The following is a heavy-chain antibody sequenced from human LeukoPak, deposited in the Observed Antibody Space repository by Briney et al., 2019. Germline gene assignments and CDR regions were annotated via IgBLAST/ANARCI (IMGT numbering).Heavy chain of an antibody. CDR2: INAGNGNT. J-gene: IGHJ6*02. Sequence: ASVTVSCKASGYTFTSYAMHWVRQAPGQRLEWMGWINAGNGNTKYSQKFQGRVTITRDTSASTAYMELSSLRSEDTAVYYCARDPYYYDSSGPIKAFYYYYGMDVWGQGTTVTVSS. CDR3: ARDPYYYDSSGPIKAFYYYYGMDV. V-gene: IGHV1-3*01. CDR1: GYTFTSYA. D-gene: IGHD3-22*01.